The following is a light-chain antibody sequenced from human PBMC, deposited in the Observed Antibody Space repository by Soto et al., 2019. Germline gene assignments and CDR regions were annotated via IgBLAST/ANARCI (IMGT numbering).Light chain of an antibody. J-gene: IGKJ1*01. CDR1: QDISSF. Sequence: DIQMTQSPSSLSASVGDRVTITCRASQDISSFLAWYQQKPGKVPKLLIYAASTLQSGVPSRFSGSGSGTDFTLTISSRQPADFATYFCQKYNGAPQTFGQGTKVDIK. CDR3: QKYNGAPQT. CDR2: AAS. V-gene: IGKV1-27*01.